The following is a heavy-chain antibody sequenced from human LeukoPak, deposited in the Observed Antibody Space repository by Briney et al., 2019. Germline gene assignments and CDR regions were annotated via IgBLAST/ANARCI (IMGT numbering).Heavy chain of an antibody. J-gene: IGHJ3*02. V-gene: IGHV4-61*02. Sequence: SETLSLTCTVSGGSISSGSYYWSWIRQPAGKGLEWIGRIYTSGSTNYNPSLKSRVTISVDTSKNQFSLKLSSVTAADTAVYYCASMVGEQLSDAFDIWGQGTMVTVSS. CDR3: ASMVGEQLSDAFDI. D-gene: IGHD6-6*01. CDR1: GGSISSGSYY. CDR2: IYTSGST.